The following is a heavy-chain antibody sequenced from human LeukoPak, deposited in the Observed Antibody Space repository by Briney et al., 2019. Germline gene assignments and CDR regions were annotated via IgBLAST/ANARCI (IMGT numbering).Heavy chain of an antibody. CDR2: ISTSSNI. V-gene: IGHV3-69-1*01. CDR1: GFTFTDYT. CDR3: ARDRSCVGFDY. J-gene: IGHJ4*02. Sequence: GGSLRHSCAASGFTFTDYTINWVRQAPGKGLEWVSSISTSSNICYADSVKGRFTVSRDNAKNSVYLQTNSLRAEDTAVYYCARDRSCVGFDYWGQGTLVTVSS. D-gene: IGHD3-16*02.